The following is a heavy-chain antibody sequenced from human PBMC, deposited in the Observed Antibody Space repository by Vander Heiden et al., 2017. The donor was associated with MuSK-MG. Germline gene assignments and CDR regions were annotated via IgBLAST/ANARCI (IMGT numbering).Heavy chain of an antibody. V-gene: IGHV4-30-4*01. J-gene: IGHJ3*02. CDR3: ARYCSGGSCYSADAFDI. CDR1: GGSISSGDYY. Sequence: QVQLQESGPGLVKPSQTLSLTCTVSGGSISSGDYYWSWIRQPPGKGLEWIGYIYYSGSTYYNPSLKRRVTISVDTSKNQFSLKLSSVTAAETAVYYCARYCSGGSCYSADAFDIWGQGTMVTVSS. CDR2: IYYSGST. D-gene: IGHD2-15*01.